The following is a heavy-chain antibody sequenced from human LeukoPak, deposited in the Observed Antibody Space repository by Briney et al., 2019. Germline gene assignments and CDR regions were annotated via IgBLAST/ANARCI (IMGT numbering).Heavy chain of an antibody. D-gene: IGHD1-26*01. CDR2: INPNSGGT. Sequence: ASVKVSCKASGHTFTGYYMHWVRQAPGQGLEWMGWINPNSGGTNYAQKFQGGVTMTRDTSTSTVYMELSSLRSEDTAVYYCASPGSGSYENWFDPWGQGTLVTVSS. J-gene: IGHJ5*02. CDR1: GHTFTGYY. CDR3: ASPGSGSYENWFDP. V-gene: IGHV1-2*02.